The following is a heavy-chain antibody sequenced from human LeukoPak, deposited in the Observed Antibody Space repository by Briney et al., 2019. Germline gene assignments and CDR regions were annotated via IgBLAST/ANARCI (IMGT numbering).Heavy chain of an antibody. CDR2: ISSSSSYT. V-gene: IGHV3-11*06. CDR1: GFTFSDYY. Sequence: GGSLRLSYAASGFTFSDYYMSWIRQAPGKGLEWVSYISSSSSYTNYADSAKGRFTISRDNAKNSLYLQMNSLRAEDTAVYYCARALYYYDSSGYYYWFDPWGQGTLVTVSS. J-gene: IGHJ5*02. CDR3: ARALYYYDSSGYYYWFDP. D-gene: IGHD3-22*01.